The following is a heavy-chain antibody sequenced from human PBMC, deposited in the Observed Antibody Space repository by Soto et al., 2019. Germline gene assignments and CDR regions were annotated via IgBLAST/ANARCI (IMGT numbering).Heavy chain of an antibody. Sequence: QVQLVQSGAEVKTPGSSVKVSCKASGGTFSSYAISWVRQAPGQGLEWMGGIIPIFGTANYAQKFQGRVTITADESTRTAYMELSSLRSEDTALYYCAKDRSKAGRRSYYYYGMDVWGQGTAVTVS. CDR2: IIPIFGTA. CDR1: GGTFSSYA. J-gene: IGHJ6*02. D-gene: IGHD6-6*01. V-gene: IGHV1-69*01. CDR3: AKDRSKAGRRSYYYYGMDV.